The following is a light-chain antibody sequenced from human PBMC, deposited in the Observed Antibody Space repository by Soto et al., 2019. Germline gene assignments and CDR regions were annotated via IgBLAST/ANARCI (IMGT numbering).Light chain of an antibody. J-gene: IGLJ2*01. CDR3: SSYTRSGIPGVR. CDR2: DVT. CDR1: SSDIGDYNY. V-gene: IGLV2-14*03. Sequence: QSALTQPASVSGSPGQSITISCTGASSDIGDYNYVSWYQQHPGKAPKLMIYDVTNRPSGVSNRFSGSKSGNTASLTISGLQAEDEADYYCSSYTRSGIPGVRFGGGTKLTVL.